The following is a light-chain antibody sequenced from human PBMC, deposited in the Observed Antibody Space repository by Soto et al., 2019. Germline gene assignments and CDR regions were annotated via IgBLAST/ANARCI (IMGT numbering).Light chain of an antibody. CDR1: SSDVGSYNR. CDR2: EVS. CDR3: SSYTNNSTLV. J-gene: IGLJ2*01. V-gene: IGLV2-18*02. Sequence: QSALTQPPSVSGSPGQSVTISCTGTSSDVGSYNRVSWYQQPPGTAPKLMIYEVSNRPSGVPDRFSGSKSGNTASLTISGLQAEDEAEYYCSSYTNNSTLVFGGGTKLTVL.